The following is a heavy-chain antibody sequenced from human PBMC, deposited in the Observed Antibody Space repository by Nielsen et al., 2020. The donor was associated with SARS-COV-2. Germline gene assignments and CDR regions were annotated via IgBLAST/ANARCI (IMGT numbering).Heavy chain of an antibody. CDR1: GGSISSYS. Sequence: SETLSLTCTVSGGSISSYSWSWIRQPPGKGLEWIGFIYYSGSTSYNPSLKSRVTISIDTSKNQFSLKLSSVTAADTAVYYCARDPHSSGWWGFDYWGQGTLVTVSS. CDR3: ARDPHSSGWWGFDY. V-gene: IGHV4-59*01. D-gene: IGHD6-19*01. CDR2: IYYSGST. J-gene: IGHJ4*02.